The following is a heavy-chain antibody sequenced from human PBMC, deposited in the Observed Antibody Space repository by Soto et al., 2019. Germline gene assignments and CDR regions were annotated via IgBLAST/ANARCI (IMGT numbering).Heavy chain of an antibody. V-gene: IGHV1-69*13. CDR2: IIPIFGTA. J-gene: IGHJ4*02. D-gene: IGHD3-3*01. Sequence: SVKVSCKASGGTFSSYAISWVRQAPGQGLEWMGGIIPIFGTANYAQKFQGSVTITADESTSTGYMELSSLRSGDTAVYYCAGSPYYDFWSGYYHYFDYWGQGTLVTVSS. CDR3: AGSPYYDFWSGYYHYFDY. CDR1: GGTFSSYA.